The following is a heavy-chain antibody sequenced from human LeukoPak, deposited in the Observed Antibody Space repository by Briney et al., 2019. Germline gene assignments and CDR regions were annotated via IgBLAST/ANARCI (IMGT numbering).Heavy chain of an antibody. V-gene: IGHV4-39*07. CDR3: ARASEYSSGWLSSYWYFDL. J-gene: IGHJ2*01. D-gene: IGHD6-19*01. CDR2: IYYSGIT. CDR1: GGSISSSSFY. Sequence: SETLSLTCTVSGGSISSSSFYWGWIRQPPGEGLEWIGSIYYSGITYYNLSLKSRVTISVDTSKNQFSLKLSSVTAADTAVYYCARASEYSSGWLSSYWYFDLWGRGTLVTVSS.